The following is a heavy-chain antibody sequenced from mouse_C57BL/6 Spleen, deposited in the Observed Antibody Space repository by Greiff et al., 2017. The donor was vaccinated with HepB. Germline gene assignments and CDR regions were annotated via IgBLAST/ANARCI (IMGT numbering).Heavy chain of an antibody. CDR2: IYPRSGNT. J-gene: IGHJ4*01. D-gene: IGHD4-1*01. CDR3: ARPPGEGNAMDY. V-gene: IGHV1-81*01. Sequence: VQRVESGAELARPGASVKLSCKASGYTFTSYGISWVKQRTGQGLEWIGEIYPRSGNTYYNEKFKGKATLTADKSSSTAYMELRSLTSEDSAVYFCARPPGEGNAMDYWGQGTSVTVSS. CDR1: GYTFTSYG.